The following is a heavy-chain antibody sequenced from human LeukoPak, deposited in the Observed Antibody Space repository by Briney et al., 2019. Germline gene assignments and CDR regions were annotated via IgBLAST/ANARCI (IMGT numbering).Heavy chain of an antibody. Sequence: SETLSLTCTVSGCSVNNYYWSWIRQPAGKGLEWIGRIYSSGSTDYNPSHKSRVTVSLDTSKQQFSLKLNSVTAADTAVYYCARETPRGSHDYWGQGTLVTVSS. J-gene: IGHJ4*02. CDR3: ARETPRGSHDY. D-gene: IGHD3-10*01. CDR2: IYSSGST. V-gene: IGHV4-4*07. CDR1: GCSVNNYY.